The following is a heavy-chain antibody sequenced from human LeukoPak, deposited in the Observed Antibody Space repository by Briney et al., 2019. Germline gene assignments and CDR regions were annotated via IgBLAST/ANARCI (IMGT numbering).Heavy chain of an antibody. J-gene: IGHJ4*02. CDR1: GFSFTAYN. CDR2: ISPSGDHR. Sequence: GGSLRLSCAASGFSFTAYNINWVRQAPGKGLEWVSCISPSGDHRYYADSVRGRFTISRDNAKNSVYLQMNSLRAEDTAVYYCARDAAYFDSSGYYLDPLDYWGQGTLVSVS. D-gene: IGHD3-22*01. V-gene: IGHV3-21*01. CDR3: ARDAAYFDSSGYYLDPLDY.